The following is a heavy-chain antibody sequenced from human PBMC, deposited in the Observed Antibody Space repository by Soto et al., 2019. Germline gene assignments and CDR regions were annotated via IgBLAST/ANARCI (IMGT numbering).Heavy chain of an antibody. Sequence: QVHLVQSGAEVKKPGASVKVSCKASGYTFTSYGITWVRQAPGQGLEWMGWISAHNGNTDYAQMLQGRIIVTRDTSSSTAYMELRCLISDYSAVYYCAKGWYGDYCGKGALV. CDR1: GYTFTSYG. V-gene: IGHV1-18*01. CDR3: AKGWYGDY. D-gene: IGHD2-15*01. CDR2: ISAHNGNT. J-gene: IGHJ4*02.